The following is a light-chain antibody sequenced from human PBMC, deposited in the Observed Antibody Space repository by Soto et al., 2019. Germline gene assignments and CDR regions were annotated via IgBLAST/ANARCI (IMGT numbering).Light chain of an antibody. CDR1: QSVSSSY. J-gene: IGKJ2*01. V-gene: IGKV3-20*01. Sequence: EIVLTQSPGTLSLSPGERATLSCRASQSVSSSYLAWYQQKPGQAPRLLIYGASSRATGIPDRFSGSGSGTDFTLTISRLEPEDFAVYYCQQYDSSTGTFGQGTKLEIK. CDR3: QQYDSSTGT. CDR2: GAS.